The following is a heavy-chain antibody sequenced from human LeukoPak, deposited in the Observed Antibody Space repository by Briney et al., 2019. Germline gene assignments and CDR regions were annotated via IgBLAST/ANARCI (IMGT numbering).Heavy chain of an antibody. D-gene: IGHD3-10*01. Sequence: GGSLRLSCAASGFTFSDYAMHWVRQAPCKGLEWVAVMAYDGSNTYYADSVKGRFTISRDNSKNTLYLQMNSLRAEDTAVYYCAREPMVRGVIMWYFQHWGQGTLVTVSS. CDR1: GFTFSDYA. CDR2: MAYDGSNT. CDR3: AREPMVRGVIMWYFQH. V-gene: IGHV3-30*04. J-gene: IGHJ1*01.